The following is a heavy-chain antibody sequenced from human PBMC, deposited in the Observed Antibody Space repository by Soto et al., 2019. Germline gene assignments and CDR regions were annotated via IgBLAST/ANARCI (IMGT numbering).Heavy chain of an antibody. Sequence: ASLKVSCKASGYTFTSHGISWVRQAPGQGLEWMGWISTYNGDTNYAQKVQGRVTMTTDTSTSTAYMELRSLRSDDTAVYYCAKYRHYDFWSGPPNYGMDVWGQGTTVTVSS. D-gene: IGHD3-3*01. CDR3: AKYRHYDFWSGPPNYGMDV. J-gene: IGHJ6*02. CDR2: ISTYNGDT. CDR1: GYTFTSHG. V-gene: IGHV1-18*01.